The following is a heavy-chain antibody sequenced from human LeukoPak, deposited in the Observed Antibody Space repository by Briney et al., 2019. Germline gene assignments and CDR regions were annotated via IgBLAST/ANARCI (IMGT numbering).Heavy chain of an antibody. J-gene: IGHJ5*02. Sequence: SETLSLTCTVSGGSISSYYWSWIRQPPGKGLEWIGYIYYSGSTNYNPSLKSRVTISVDTSKNQFSLKLSSVTAADTAVYYCARVRYYYDSSSSQYNWFDPWGQGTLVTVSS. CDR2: IYYSGST. CDR3: ARVRYYYDSSSSQYNWFDP. V-gene: IGHV4-59*01. D-gene: IGHD3-22*01. CDR1: GGSISSYY.